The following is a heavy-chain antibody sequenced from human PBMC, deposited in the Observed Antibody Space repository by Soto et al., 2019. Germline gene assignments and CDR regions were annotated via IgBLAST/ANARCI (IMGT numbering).Heavy chain of an antibody. CDR1: GFTFSTYA. CDR2: ISDSGST. CDR3: AKDKGGRYCSRTSCLYSFDY. J-gene: IGHJ4*02. V-gene: IGHV3-23*01. D-gene: IGHD2-2*01. Sequence: EVQLLESGGGLVQPGGSLRLSCTASGFTFSTYAMSWVRQAPGKGLEWVSTISDSGSTYYADSVKGRFTISRDNSKKTLYLEMNSLRAEDTGVYYCAKDKGGRYCSRTSCLYSFDYWGQGTLVTVS.